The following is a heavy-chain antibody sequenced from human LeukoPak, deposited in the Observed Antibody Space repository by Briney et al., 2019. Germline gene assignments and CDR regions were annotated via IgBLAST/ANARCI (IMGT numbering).Heavy chain of an antibody. Sequence: PGGSLRLSCAASGFTFSNAWMSWVRQAPGKGLEWVGRIKSGTDGGTTDYAAPVKGRFTISRDDSKNTLYLQMNSLKTEDTAVYYCTTEWGAWGQGTLVTVSS. CDR3: TTEWGA. V-gene: IGHV3-15*01. J-gene: IGHJ4*02. CDR2: IKSGTDGGTT. D-gene: IGHD3-16*01. CDR1: GFTFSNAW.